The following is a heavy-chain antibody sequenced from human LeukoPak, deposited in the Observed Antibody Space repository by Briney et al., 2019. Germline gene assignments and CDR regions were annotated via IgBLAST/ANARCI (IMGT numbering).Heavy chain of an antibody. V-gene: IGHV3-21*01. Sequence: GGSLRLSCAASGFTFSNYGINWVRQAPGKGLEWVSSISSSSSFIYYADSVKGRFTISRDNVENSLYLQMNSLRAEDTAVYYCARDGNSGWSYYFDYWGQGTLVTVSS. CDR2: ISSSSSFI. CDR3: ARDGNSGWSYYFDY. J-gene: IGHJ4*02. CDR1: GFTFSNYG. D-gene: IGHD6-19*01.